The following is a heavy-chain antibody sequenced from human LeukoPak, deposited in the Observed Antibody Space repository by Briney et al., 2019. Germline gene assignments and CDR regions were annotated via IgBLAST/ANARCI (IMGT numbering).Heavy chain of an antibody. V-gene: IGHV1-2*06. CDR3: ARIWVRQGYWYFDL. D-gene: IGHD3-10*01. Sequence: ASVKVSCKASGYTFTSYGISWVRQAPGQGLEWKGRINPNSGGTNYAQKFQGRVTMTRDTSISTAYMELSRLRSDDTAVYYCARIWVRQGYWYFDLWGRGTLVTVSS. J-gene: IGHJ2*01. CDR1: GYTFTSYG. CDR2: INPNSGGT.